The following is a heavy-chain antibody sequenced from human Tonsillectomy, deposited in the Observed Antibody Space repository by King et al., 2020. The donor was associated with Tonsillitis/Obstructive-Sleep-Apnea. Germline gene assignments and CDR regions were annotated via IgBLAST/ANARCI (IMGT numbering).Heavy chain of an antibody. V-gene: IGHV3-48*03. D-gene: IGHD5-18*01. CDR1: GFTFSSYE. Sequence: EVQLVESGGGLVQPGGSLRLSCAASGFTFSSYEMNWVRQAPGKGLGWVSYISSSGSTIYYADSVKGRFTISRDNAKNSLYLQMNSLRAEDTAVYYCARDLGVQLWADDYWGQGTLVTVSS. J-gene: IGHJ4*02. CDR3: ARDLGVQLWADDY. CDR2: ISSSGSTI.